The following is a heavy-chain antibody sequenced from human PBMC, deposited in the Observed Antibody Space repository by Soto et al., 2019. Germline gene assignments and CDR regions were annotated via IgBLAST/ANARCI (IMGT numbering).Heavy chain of an antibody. D-gene: IGHD6-19*01. J-gene: IGHJ3*02. CDR1: GFSLSRHA. Sequence: QVQLVESGGGVVQPGRSLRLSCAASGFSLSRHAMHWVRQAPGKGLEWVAVILHDGNNKDYADSVKGRFTISRDNCKNTQYLRMNSLRPEDMSVYYCVREGYSSDDAFDIWGQGTMVTVSS. CDR3: VREGYSSDDAFDI. V-gene: IGHV3-30-3*01. CDR2: ILHDGNNK.